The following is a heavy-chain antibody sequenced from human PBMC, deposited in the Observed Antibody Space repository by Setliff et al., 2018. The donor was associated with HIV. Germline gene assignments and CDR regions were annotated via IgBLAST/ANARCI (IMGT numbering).Heavy chain of an antibody. D-gene: IGHD6-19*01. CDR2: IKSKTDGGTT. V-gene: IGHV3-15*01. J-gene: IGHJ3*02. CDR3: TTDLTPNYSSGWFDAFDI. CDR1: GFTFSTYG. Sequence: GGSLRLSCAASGFTFSTYGLNWVRQAPGKGLEWVGRIKSKTDGGTTDYAAPVKGRFTISRDDSKNTLYLQMNSLKTEDTAVYYCTTDLTPNYSSGWFDAFDIWGQGTMVTVSS.